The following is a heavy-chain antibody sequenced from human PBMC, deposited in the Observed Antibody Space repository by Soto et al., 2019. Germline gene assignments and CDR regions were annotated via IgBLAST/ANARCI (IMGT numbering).Heavy chain of an antibody. CDR1: GYTFTSYG. CDR3: ARVGVDFWSAYYGYYFDY. V-gene: IGHV1-18*01. D-gene: IGHD3-3*01. CDR2: ISTYNGDT. J-gene: IGHJ4*02. Sequence: ASVKVSCKASGYTFTSYGISWVRQAPGQGLGWMGWISTYNGDTNYAQKLQGRVTMTTDTSTSTAYMELRSLRSDDTAVYYCARVGVDFWSAYYGYYFDYWGQGTLVTVSS.